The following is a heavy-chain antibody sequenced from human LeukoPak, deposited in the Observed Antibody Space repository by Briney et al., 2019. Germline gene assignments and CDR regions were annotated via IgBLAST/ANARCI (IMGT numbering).Heavy chain of an antibody. V-gene: IGHV3-30*18. CDR2: ISYDGSNK. J-gene: IGHJ6*03. D-gene: IGHD6-13*01. Sequence: PGGSLRLSCAASGFTFSSYGMHWVRQAPGKGLEWVAVISYDGSNKYYADSVKGRFTISRDNSKNTLYLQMNSLRAEDTAVYYCAKDLIAAAGTYYYMDVWGKGTTVTVSS. CDR3: AKDLIAAAGTYYYMDV. CDR1: GFTFSSYG.